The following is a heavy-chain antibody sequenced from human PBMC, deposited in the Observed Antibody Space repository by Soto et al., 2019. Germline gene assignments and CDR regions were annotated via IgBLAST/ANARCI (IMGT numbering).Heavy chain of an antibody. D-gene: IGHD1-26*01. CDR1: GGSISSYY. CDR2: IYYSRST. V-gene: IGHV4-59*01. CDR3: ARAGGIVGATPPGGMDV. Sequence: QVQLQESGPGLVKPSETLSLTCTVSGGSISSYYWSWIRQPPGKGLEWIGYIYYSRSTNSNPSLNIRVTLSVDTSKNEFSLKLSSVAAADTAGYYCARAGGIVGATPPGGMDVWGQGTTVTVFS. J-gene: IGHJ6*02.